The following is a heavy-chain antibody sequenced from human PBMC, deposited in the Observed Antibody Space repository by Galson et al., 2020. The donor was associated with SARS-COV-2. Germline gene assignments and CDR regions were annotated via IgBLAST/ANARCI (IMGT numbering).Heavy chain of an antibody. J-gene: IGHJ5*02. CDR3: ARHVGSWYDILTGYTGYNWFDP. V-gene: IGHV4-39*01. CDR1: GGYISSSSYY. D-gene: IGHD3-9*01. Sequence: SETLSLTCTVSGGYISSSSYYWGWIRQPPGKGLEWIGSIYYSGSTYYNPSLKSRVTISVDTSKNQFSLKLSSVTAADTAVYYCARHVGSWYDILTGYTGYNWFDPWGQGTLVTVSS. CDR2: IYYSGST.